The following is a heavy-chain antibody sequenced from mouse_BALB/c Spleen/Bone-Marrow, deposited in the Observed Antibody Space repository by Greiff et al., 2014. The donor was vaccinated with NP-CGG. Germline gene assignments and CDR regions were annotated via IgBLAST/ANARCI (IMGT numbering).Heavy chain of an antibody. Sequence: VQLKESGAELAKPGASVKLSCTASGFNIKDTYMHWVKQRPEQGLEWIGRIDPANGDTKYDPKFQGKATITADTSSNTAYRQLSSLTSEDTAVYYCTKPSFYYGSSYWYFDVWGAGTTVTVSS. CDR1: GFNIKDTY. V-gene: IGHV14-3*02. D-gene: IGHD1-1*01. J-gene: IGHJ1*01. CDR2: IDPANGDT. CDR3: TKPSFYYGSSYWYFDV.